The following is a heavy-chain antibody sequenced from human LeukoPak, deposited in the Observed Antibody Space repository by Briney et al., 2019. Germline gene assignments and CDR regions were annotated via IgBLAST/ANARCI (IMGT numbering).Heavy chain of an antibody. V-gene: IGHV3-48*03. CDR3: ARGGGDYDYVWGSYRYTPNFDY. J-gene: IGHJ4*02. Sequence: GGSLRLSCAASGFTFSSYEMNWVRQAPGKGLEWVSYISSSGSTIYYADSVKGRFTISRDNAKNSLYLQMNSLRAEDTAVYYCARGGGDYDYVWGSYRYTPNFDYWGQGTLVTVSS. CDR1: GFTFSSYE. CDR2: ISSSGSTI. D-gene: IGHD3-16*02.